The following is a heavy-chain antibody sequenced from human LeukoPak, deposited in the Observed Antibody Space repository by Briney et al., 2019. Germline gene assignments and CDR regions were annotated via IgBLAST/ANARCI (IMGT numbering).Heavy chain of an antibody. Sequence: WETLSLTCTVSGGSISSSSYYWGWIRQPPGKGLEWIGSIYYSGSTYHNPSLKSRVTISVDTSKNQFSLKLSSVTAADTAVYYCARRGRADYVWGSYRSYYFDYWGQGTLVTVSS. D-gene: IGHD3-16*02. CDR2: IYYSGST. CDR3: ARRGRADYVWGSYRSYYFDY. J-gene: IGHJ4*02. CDR1: GGSISSSSYY. V-gene: IGHV4-39*01.